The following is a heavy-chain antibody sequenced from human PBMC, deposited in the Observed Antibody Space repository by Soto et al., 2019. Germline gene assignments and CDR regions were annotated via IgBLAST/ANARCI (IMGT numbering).Heavy chain of an antibody. Sequence: SETLSLTGAVCGYSISSGSYWGWIRQTPGKGLEWTGSMYYSGSTYYNPSLKSRVTISVDTSKNQVSLELRYATAADTAVYYWASQLLVAVAGRGGGVTDYWGQRTLVAVSS. CDR2: MYYSGST. V-gene: IGHV4-38-2*01. J-gene: IGHJ4*02. D-gene: IGHD6-19*01. CDR1: GYSISSGSY. CDR3: ASQLLVAVAGRGGGVTDY.